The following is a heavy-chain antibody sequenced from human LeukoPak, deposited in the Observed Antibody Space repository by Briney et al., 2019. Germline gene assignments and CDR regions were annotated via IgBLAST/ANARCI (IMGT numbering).Heavy chain of an antibody. CDR1: GFTFSSYW. V-gene: IGHV3-23*01. CDR2: ISGSGGST. CDR3: AKAAYYDILTGYQNYYYYYYMDV. J-gene: IGHJ6*03. Sequence: GGSLRLSCAASGFTFSSYWMSWVRQAPGKGLEWVSAISGSGGSTYYADSVKGRFTISRDNSKNTLYLQMNSLRAEDTAVYYCAKAAYYDILTGYQNYYYYYYMDVWGKGTTVTVSS. D-gene: IGHD3-9*01.